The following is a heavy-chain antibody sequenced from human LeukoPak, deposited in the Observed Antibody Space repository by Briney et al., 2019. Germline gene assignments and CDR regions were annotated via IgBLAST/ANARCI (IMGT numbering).Heavy chain of an antibody. V-gene: IGHV4-34*01. J-gene: IGHJ6*03. D-gene: IGHD6-6*01. CDR3: ARGLSKYSSSSLRPYYYYYYYMDV. CDR1: GGSFSGYY. Sequence: PSETLSLTCAVYGGSFSGYYWSWIRQPPGKGLEWIGEINHSGSTNYNPSLKSRVTISVDTSKNQFSLKLSSVTAADTAVYYCARGLSKYSSSSLRPYYYYYYYMDVWGKGTTVTVSS. CDR2: INHSGST.